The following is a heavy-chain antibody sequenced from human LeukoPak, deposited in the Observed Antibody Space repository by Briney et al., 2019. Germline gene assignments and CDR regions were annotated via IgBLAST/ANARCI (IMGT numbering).Heavy chain of an antibody. Sequence: GGSLRLSCAASGFTFSSYSMKWVRQAPGKGLEWVSSISSSSSYIYYADSVKGRFTISRDNAKNSLYLQMNSLRVGDTAVYYCARQNGDYEAALFFDYWGQGTLVTVSS. CDR3: ARQNGDYEAALFFDY. D-gene: IGHD4-17*01. CDR1: GFTFSSYS. J-gene: IGHJ4*02. V-gene: IGHV3-21*01. CDR2: ISSSSSYI.